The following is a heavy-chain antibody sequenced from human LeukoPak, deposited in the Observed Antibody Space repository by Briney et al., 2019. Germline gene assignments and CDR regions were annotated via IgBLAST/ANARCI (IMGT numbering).Heavy chain of an antibody. V-gene: IGHV4-39*01. CDR2: IYYSGST. D-gene: IGHD6-13*01. CDR1: GGSISSSSYY. CDR3: ARIVSAAGRHLDF. Sequence: SETLSLTCTVSGGSISSSSYYWGWIRQPPGKGVEWIGSIYYSGSTYYNPSLKSRVTISVDTSKNQFSLKLSSVTAADTAVYYCARIVSAAGRHLDFWGQGTLVTVSS. J-gene: IGHJ4*02.